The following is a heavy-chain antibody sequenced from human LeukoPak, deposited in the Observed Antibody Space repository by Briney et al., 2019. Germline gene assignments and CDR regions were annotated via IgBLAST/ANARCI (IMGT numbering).Heavy chain of an antibody. CDR1: GFTFSSYA. Sequence: GRSLRLSCAASGFTFSSYAMHWVRQAPGKGLEWVAVISYDGSNKYYADSVKGRFTISRANSKNTLYLQMNSLRAEDTAVYYCVRGGGELRLFDYWGQGTLVTVSS. V-gene: IGHV3-30-3*01. D-gene: IGHD1-26*01. CDR2: ISYDGSNK. J-gene: IGHJ4*02. CDR3: VRGGGELRLFDY.